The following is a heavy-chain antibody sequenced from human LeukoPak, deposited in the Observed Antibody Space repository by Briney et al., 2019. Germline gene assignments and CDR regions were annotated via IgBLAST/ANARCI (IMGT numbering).Heavy chain of an antibody. CDR1: GWSFSGYY. Sequence: PSETLSLTCAVYGWSFSGYYLSWIRQPPGKGLEWIGEINHTGSTNYNPSLKSRVTISVDTTKNQFSLKLSSVTAEDTAVYYCARGHRGEDFWSGYLYYFDYWGQGTLVTVSS. V-gene: IGHV4-34*01. CDR2: INHTGST. CDR3: ARGHRGEDFWSGYLYYFDY. D-gene: IGHD3-3*01. J-gene: IGHJ4*02.